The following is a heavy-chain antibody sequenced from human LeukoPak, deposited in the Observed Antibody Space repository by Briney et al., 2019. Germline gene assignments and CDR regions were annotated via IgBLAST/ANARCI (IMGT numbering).Heavy chain of an antibody. V-gene: IGHV4-34*01. CDR2: VYHSGAN. J-gene: IGHJ4*02. CDR1: GGSFSGYY. Sequence: SETLSLTCAVYGGSFSGYYWGWIRQPPGKGGKGLEWIASVYHSGANYVNPSLKSRVTTSVDTSKSHFYLTLTSVTAADTAVYFCARASFASGSYYFDLWGQGTLITVSS. D-gene: IGHD3-10*01. CDR3: ARASFASGSYYFDL.